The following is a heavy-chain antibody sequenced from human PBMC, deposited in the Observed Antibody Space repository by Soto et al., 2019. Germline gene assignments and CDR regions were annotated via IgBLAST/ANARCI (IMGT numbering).Heavy chain of an antibody. D-gene: IGHD3-9*01. CDR2: ISAYNGST. J-gene: IGHJ5*01. CDR3: ARDAGRVLRYFDWLPANWFDP. Sequence: VASVKVSCKASGYTFTSYGISWVRQAPGQGLEWMGWISAYNGSTSYAQKFQGRVTMTRDTSTSTVYMELSSLRSEDTAVYYCARDAGRVLRYFDWLPANWFDPWGQGTLVTVSS. V-gene: IGHV1-18*01. CDR1: GYTFTSYG.